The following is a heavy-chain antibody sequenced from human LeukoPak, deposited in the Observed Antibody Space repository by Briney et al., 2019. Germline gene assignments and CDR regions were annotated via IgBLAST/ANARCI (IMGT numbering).Heavy chain of an antibody. Sequence: GGSLRLSCAASGFTFSTYSMNWVRQAPGKGLDWVSYISSSSSTIYYADSVKGRFTISRDNAKNSLYLHMNGLRDEDTAVYYCARSYGYFDYWGQGTLVTVSS. J-gene: IGHJ4*02. CDR1: GFTFSTYS. D-gene: IGHD3-10*01. V-gene: IGHV3-48*02. CDR3: ARSYGYFDY. CDR2: ISSSSSTI.